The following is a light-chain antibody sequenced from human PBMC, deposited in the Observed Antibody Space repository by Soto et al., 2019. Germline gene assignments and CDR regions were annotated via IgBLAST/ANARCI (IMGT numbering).Light chain of an antibody. J-gene: IGKJ5*01. Sequence: EIVLTQSPCTLSLSPGEGATLSCRASQSVSSYLAWYHQKPGQAPRLLIYDASNRATGIPARFSGSGSGTDVTLTISSLEPADFAVYYCQQRSNWPITFGQGTRLGL. CDR2: DAS. CDR1: QSVSSY. V-gene: IGKV3-11*01. CDR3: QQRSNWPIT.